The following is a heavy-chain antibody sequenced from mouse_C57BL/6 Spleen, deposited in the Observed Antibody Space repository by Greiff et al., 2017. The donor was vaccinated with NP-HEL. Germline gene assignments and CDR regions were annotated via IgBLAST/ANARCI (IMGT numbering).Heavy chain of an antibody. CDR3: ARHYYGSTPLAMDY. CDR2: IWSDGST. J-gene: IGHJ4*01. D-gene: IGHD1-1*01. CDR1: GFSLTSYG. V-gene: IGHV2-6-1*01. Sequence: VQLVESGPGLVAPSQSLSITCTVSGFSLTSYGVPWVRQPPGKGLEWLVVIWSDGSTNYTSALKSTLSLSQDNSKSQVFLKMNSLQTDDTAMYYSARHYYGSTPLAMDYWGQGTSVTVSS.